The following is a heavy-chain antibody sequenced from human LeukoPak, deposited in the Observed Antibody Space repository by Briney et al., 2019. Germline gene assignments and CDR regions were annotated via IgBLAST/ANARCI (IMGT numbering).Heavy chain of an antibody. CDR1: GGSISRSSYY. CDR3: ARVTGITMVRGVKYYFDY. Sequence: SQTLSLTCTVSGGSISRSSYYWSWIRQPAGKGLEWIGRFYTSGSTNYNPSLKSRITISVDTSKNQLSLKLSSVTAADTAVYYCARVTGITMVRGVKYYFDYWGQGTLVTVSS. D-gene: IGHD3-10*01. J-gene: IGHJ4*02. V-gene: IGHV4-61*02. CDR2: FYTSGST.